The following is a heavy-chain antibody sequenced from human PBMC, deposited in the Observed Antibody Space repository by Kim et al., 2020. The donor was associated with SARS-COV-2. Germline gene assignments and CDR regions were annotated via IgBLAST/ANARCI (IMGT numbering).Heavy chain of an antibody. CDR3: ARDLRSIAVAGLFDY. Sequence: QKFQGRVTITSDTSASTAYMELSSLRSEDTAVYYCARDLRSIAVAGLFDYWGQGTLVTVSS. J-gene: IGHJ4*02. V-gene: IGHV1-3*01. D-gene: IGHD6-19*01.